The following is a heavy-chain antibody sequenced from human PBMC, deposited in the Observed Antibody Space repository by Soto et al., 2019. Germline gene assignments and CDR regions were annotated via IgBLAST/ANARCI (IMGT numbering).Heavy chain of an antibody. J-gene: IGHJ6*02. CDR1: GYSFTSYW. CDR3: ARPPQIGLYGMDV. Sequence: PGESLKISCEASGYSFTSYWIGWVRQMPGKGLEWMGIIYPGDSDTRYSPSFQGQVTISADKSISTAYLQWSSLKASDTAMYYCARPPQIGLYGMDVWGQGTTVTVSS. CDR2: IYPGDSDT. V-gene: IGHV5-51*01.